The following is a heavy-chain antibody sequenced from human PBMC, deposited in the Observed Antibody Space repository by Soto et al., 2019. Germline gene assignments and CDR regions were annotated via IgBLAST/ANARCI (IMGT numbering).Heavy chain of an antibody. Sequence: PGESLKISCKGSGYSFTSYWIGWVRQMPGKGLEWMGIIYPGDSDTRYSPSFQGQVTISADKSISTAYLQWSSLKASDTAMYYCARFQYGGNGEDAFDIWGQGTMVTVSS. CDR1: GYSFTSYW. CDR2: IYPGDSDT. CDR3: ARFQYGGNGEDAFDI. J-gene: IGHJ3*02. D-gene: IGHD2-15*01. V-gene: IGHV5-51*01.